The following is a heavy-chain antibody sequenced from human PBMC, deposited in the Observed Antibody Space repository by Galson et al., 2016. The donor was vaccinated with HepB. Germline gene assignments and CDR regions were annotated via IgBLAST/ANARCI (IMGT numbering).Heavy chain of an antibody. CDR1: GYAFTNYA. V-gene: IGHV1-3*01. Sequence: CKAPGYAFTNYAMHWVRQASGQRLEWKGWINPGNGDTKYSQKFQGKVHISRDTSARTAYMEPSSLISEDPAVYYCAREGCYYTLDYWGQGTLVTVSS. D-gene: IGHD1-26*01. CDR2: INPGNGDT. CDR3: AREGCYYTLDY. J-gene: IGHJ4*02.